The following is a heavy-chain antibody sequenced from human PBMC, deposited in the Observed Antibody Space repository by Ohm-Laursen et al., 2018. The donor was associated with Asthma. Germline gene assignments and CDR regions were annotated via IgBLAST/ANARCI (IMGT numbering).Heavy chain of an antibody. CDR3: AFTYYDILTGTSGGYYYYYGMDV. V-gene: IGHV1-2*02. CDR2: INPNSGGT. D-gene: IGHD3-9*01. Sequence: GASVKVSCKASGYTFTGYYMHWVRQAPGQGLEWMGWINPNSGGTSYAQKFQGRVTMTRDTSTSTVYMELSSLRSEDTAVYYCAFTYYDILTGTSGGYYYYYGMDVWGQGTTVTVSS. J-gene: IGHJ6*02. CDR1: GYTFTGYY.